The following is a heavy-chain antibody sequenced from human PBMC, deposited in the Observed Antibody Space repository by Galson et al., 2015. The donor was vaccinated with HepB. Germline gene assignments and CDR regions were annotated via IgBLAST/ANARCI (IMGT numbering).Heavy chain of an antibody. CDR2: IYPGDSDT. CDR1: GYSFTSYW. CDR3: ARHFRATVTTAVGEYYYYYDMDV. Sequence: QSGAEVKKPGESLKISCKGSGYSFTSYWIGWVRQMPGKGLEWMGIIYPGDSDTRYSPPFQGQVTISADKSISTAYLQWSSLKASDTAMYYCARHFRATVTTAVGEYYYYYDMDVWGQGTTVTVSS. D-gene: IGHD4-17*01. V-gene: IGHV5-51*01. J-gene: IGHJ6*02.